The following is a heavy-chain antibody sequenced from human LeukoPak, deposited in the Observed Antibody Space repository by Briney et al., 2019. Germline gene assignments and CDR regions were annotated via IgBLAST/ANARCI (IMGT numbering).Heavy chain of an antibody. CDR2: VYYSGST. J-gene: IGHJ3*02. V-gene: IGHV4-59*01. CDR3: ARDGPILRDAFDI. Sequence: SETLSLTCTVSGGSISSYYWSWIRQPPGKGLEWIGYVYYSGSTNYNPSLKSRVTISVDTSENQVFLKVNSVTAADTAVYYCARDGPILRDAFDIWGQGTMVTVSS. D-gene: IGHD2-15*01. CDR1: GGSISSYY.